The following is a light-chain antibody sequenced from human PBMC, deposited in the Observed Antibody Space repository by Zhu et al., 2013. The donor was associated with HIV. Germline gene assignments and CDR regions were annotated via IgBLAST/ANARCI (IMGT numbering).Light chain of an antibody. CDR3: QQYHIYPLT. J-gene: IGKJ4*01. CDR1: QGIGSA. Sequence: DIQMTQSPSTLSASGGDRVTITCRASQGIGSALAWFQQKPGTAPKSLIYAASSLQSGVPSKFSGSGSGTDFTLTISSLQPEDFATYYCQQYHIYPLTFGGGTKVEIK. V-gene: IGKV1-16*02. CDR2: AAS.